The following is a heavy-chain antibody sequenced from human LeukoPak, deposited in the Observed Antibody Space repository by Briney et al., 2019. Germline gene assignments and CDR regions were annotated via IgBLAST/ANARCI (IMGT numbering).Heavy chain of an antibody. CDR1: GYTFTSYG. CDR3: ARSKGYYGSGSPSLYYFDY. Sequence: GASVKVSCKASGYTFTSYGISWVRQAPGQGLEWMGWISAYNGNTNYAQKLQGRVTMTTDTSTSTAYMELRSLRSDDTAVYYCARSKGYYGSGSPSLYYFDYWGQGTLVTVSS. D-gene: IGHD3-10*01. CDR2: ISAYNGNT. V-gene: IGHV1-18*01. J-gene: IGHJ4*02.